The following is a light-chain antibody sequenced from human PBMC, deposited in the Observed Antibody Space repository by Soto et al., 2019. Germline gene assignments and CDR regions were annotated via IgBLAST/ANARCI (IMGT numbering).Light chain of an antibody. V-gene: IGKV3-15*01. J-gene: IGKJ1*01. CDR3: QQYSIWRT. CDR2: AAY. CDR1: ESVSTN. Sequence: EIVLTQSPATLSLSPGERVTLSCRASESVSTNLAWYQQKAGQAPRILIYAAYTRATGIPARFSGSGSGTEFTLTISSLQSEDFAVYYCQQYSIWRTFGQGTKVDIK.